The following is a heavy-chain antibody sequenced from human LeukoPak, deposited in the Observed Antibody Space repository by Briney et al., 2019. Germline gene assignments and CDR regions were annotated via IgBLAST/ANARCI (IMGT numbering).Heavy chain of an antibody. V-gene: IGHV3-30*04. CDR2: ISYDGSNK. CDR3: ASGIVVVPAADPCLDY. Sequence: GGSLRLSCAASGFTFSSYAMHWVHQAPGKGLEWVAVISYDGSNKYYADSVKGRFTISRDNSKNTLYLQMNSLRAEDTAVYYCASGIVVVPAADPCLDYWGQGTLVTVSS. J-gene: IGHJ4*02. CDR1: GFTFSSYA. D-gene: IGHD2-2*01.